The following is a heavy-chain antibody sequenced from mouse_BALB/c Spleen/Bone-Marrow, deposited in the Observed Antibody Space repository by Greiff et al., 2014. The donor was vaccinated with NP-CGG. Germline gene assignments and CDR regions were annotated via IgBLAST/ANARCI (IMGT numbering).Heavy chain of an antibody. V-gene: IGHV1-54*03. CDR2: NNPGSGGT. CDR1: GYAFTNYL. CDR3: ARSIYDGYSEAMDY. D-gene: IGHD2-3*01. Sequence: VKLMESGAELVRPGTSVKVSCKASGYAFTNYLIEWVKQRPGQGLEWIGVNNPGSGGTNYNEKFKGKATLTADKFSSTVYMQLSSLTSDDSAVYFCARSIYDGYSEAMDYWGQGTSVTVSS. J-gene: IGHJ4*01.